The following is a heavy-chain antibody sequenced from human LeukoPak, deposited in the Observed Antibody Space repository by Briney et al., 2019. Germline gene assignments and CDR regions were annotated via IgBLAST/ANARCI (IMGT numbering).Heavy chain of an antibody. J-gene: IGHJ3*02. V-gene: IGHV1-18*01. CDR1: GYTFTNYG. Sequence: ASVKVSCKASGYTFTNYGISWVRQAPGQGPEWMGWISTYNGNTNYAQKLQDKVTMTTDTSTSTAYMELRSLRSDDTALYYCARGWELSIWGQGTMVTVSS. CDR3: ARGWELSI. D-gene: IGHD3-10*01. CDR2: ISTYNGNT.